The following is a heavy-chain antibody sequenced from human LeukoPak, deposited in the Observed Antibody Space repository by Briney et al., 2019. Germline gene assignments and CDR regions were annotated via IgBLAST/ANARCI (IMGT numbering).Heavy chain of an antibody. CDR2: ISYDGSNK. V-gene: IGHV3-30*18. CDR3: AKDGGTGGNPTP. D-gene: IGHD4-23*01. J-gene: IGHJ5*02. Sequence: PGGSLRLSCAASGSTFSSYGMHWVRQAPGKGLEWVAVISYDGSNKYYADSVKGRFTISRDNSKNTLYLQMNSLRAEDTAVYYCAKDGGTGGNPTPWGQGTLVTVSS. CDR1: GSTFSSYG.